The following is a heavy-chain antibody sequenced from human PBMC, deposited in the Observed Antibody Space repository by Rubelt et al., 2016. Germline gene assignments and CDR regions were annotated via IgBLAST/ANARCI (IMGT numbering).Heavy chain of an antibody. V-gene: IGHV3-7*02. CDR2: IKQDGTAK. CDR3: ARWSDDAFDI. J-gene: IGHJ3*02. CDR1: EFTLSGYW. Sequence: GGGLVQPGGSLRLSCAASEFTLSGYWMSWVRQAPGKGLEWVANIKQDGTAKYYVDSVKGRFTISRDNAQNSLYLQVNGLRAEDTAVYYCARWSDDAFDIWGQGTMVTVSS.